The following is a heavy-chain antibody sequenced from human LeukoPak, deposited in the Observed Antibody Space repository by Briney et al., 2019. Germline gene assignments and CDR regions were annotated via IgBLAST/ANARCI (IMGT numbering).Heavy chain of an antibody. V-gene: IGHV4-39*01. Sequence: PSETLSLTCSVSGDSITSSGYYWGWIRQPPGKGLEWIGSIYYSGSTYYNPSLKSRVTISVGTSKNQFSLKLSSVTATDTAVYYCASLWVTTSIEYFQYWGQGTLVTVSS. CDR1: GDSITSSGYY. J-gene: IGHJ1*01. D-gene: IGHD4-17*01. CDR3: ASLWVTTSIEYFQY. CDR2: IYYSGST.